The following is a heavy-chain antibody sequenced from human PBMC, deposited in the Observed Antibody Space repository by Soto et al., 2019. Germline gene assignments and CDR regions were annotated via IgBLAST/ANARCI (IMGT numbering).Heavy chain of an antibody. D-gene: IGHD1-26*01. V-gene: IGHV1-69*13. CDR3: ARSWDGYYFDY. CDR2: IIPIFGTE. Sequence: SXKVSFKASGGTXISYAIGLVRQATGQGLEWMGGIIPIFGTENYAQKFQGRVTITAEESTSTAYMEMSRMRSEDTAVYYCARSWDGYYFDYWGQGTLGTVS. CDR1: GGTXISYA. J-gene: IGHJ4*02.